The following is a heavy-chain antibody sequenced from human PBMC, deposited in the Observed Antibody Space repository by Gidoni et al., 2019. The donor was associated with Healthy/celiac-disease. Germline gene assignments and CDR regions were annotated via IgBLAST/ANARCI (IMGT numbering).Heavy chain of an antibody. CDR2: IIPILGIA. V-gene: IGHV1-69*04. J-gene: IGHJ4*02. CDR3: AREDTAMGHFDY. CDR1: GGTFSSYA. Sequence: QVQLVQSGAEVKKPGSSVKVSCKASGGTFSSYAISWVRQAPGQGLEWMGRIIPILGIANYAQKFQGRVTITADKSTSTAYMELSSLRSEDTAVYYCAREDTAMGHFDYWGQGTLVTVSS. D-gene: IGHD5-18*01.